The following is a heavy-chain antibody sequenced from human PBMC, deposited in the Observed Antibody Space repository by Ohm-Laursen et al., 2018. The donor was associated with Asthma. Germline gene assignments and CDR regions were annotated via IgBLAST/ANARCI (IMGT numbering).Heavy chain of an antibody. CDR1: GFTFSSYS. Sequence: LSLTCAASGFTFSSYSMNWVRQAPGKGLEWVSSISSSSSYIYYADSVKGRFTISRDNAKNSLYLQMNSLRAEDTAVYYCAGGYSGDYDPRFDYYYGMDAWGQGTTVTVSS. J-gene: IGHJ6*02. D-gene: IGHD4-17*01. CDR3: AGGYSGDYDPRFDYYYGMDA. CDR2: ISSSSSYI. V-gene: IGHV3-21*01.